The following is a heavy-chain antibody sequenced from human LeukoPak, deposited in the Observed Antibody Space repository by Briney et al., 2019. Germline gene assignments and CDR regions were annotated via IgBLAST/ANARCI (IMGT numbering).Heavy chain of an antibody. CDR3: APQRLGDFDY. V-gene: IGHV3-30*03. CDR2: ISYDGSDK. J-gene: IGHJ4*02. Sequence: GGSLRLSCAASGFTFSSYGMHWVRQAPGKGLEWVALISYDGSDKNSADSVKGRFTISRDNSKNTLYLQMNSLRAEDTAVYYCAPQRLGDFDYWGQGTLVTVSS. CDR1: GFTFSSYG. D-gene: IGHD6-19*01.